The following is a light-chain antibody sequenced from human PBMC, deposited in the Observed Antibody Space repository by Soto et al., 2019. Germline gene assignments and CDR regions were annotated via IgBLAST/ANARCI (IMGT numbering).Light chain of an antibody. J-gene: IGLJ2*01. V-gene: IGLV2-14*01. Sequence: QSALAQPASVSGSPGQSITISCAGTNRDVGGYNYVSWYQQYPGKAPKLIIYEVTYRPSGFSNRFSGSKSGNTASLTISVLQAEDEDDYDCSSCRNSSALDVIFGGGTKLTVL. CDR3: SSCRNSSALDVI. CDR1: NRDVGGYNY. CDR2: EVT.